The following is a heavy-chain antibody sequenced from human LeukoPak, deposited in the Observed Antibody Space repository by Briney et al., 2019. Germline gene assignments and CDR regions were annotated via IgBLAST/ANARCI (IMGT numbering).Heavy chain of an antibody. CDR1: LFTSSDDA. CDR2: ICGGGGST. CDR3: AKGGGYSGYEIFDY. Sequence: PGGSLRLSPAPSLFTSSDDAMSSGRDAPGGRGWWGLAICGGGGSTYYADSVNGRFTISRDNYKNTLYLQMNSLRAEDTAVYYCAKGGGYSGYEIFDYWGQGTLVTVSS. J-gene: IGHJ4*02. D-gene: IGHD5-12*01. V-gene: IGHV3-23*01.